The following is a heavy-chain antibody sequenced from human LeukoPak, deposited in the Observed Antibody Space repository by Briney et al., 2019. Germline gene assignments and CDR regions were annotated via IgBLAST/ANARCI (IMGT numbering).Heavy chain of an antibody. CDR3: ARTRKDYYDNSGLFDS. CDR2: ISSSGSTM. Sequence: AGGSLRLSCAASGFTFSGYYMSWIRQAPGKGLEWVSYISSSGSTMYYPDSVKGRFTISRDNAKNSLFLQMNSLRAEDTAVYFCARTRKDYYDNSGLFDSWGQGTLVTVSS. V-gene: IGHV3-11*01. J-gene: IGHJ4*02. D-gene: IGHD3-22*01. CDR1: GFTFSGYY.